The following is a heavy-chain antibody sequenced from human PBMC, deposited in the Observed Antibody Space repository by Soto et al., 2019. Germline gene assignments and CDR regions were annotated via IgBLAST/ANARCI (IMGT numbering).Heavy chain of an antibody. D-gene: IGHD3-16*02. Sequence: GXSLRLYCAASGFTFSNYAMSWVRQAPGKGLEWVSAISGSGGSTYYADSVKGRFTPSRDNSTNTLYLKMNSLRAEDTAVYYCAKGYSPAYWVKGTLVTVSP. CDR3: AKGYSPAY. J-gene: IGHJ4*02. V-gene: IGHV3-23*01. CDR2: ISGSGGST. CDR1: GFTFSNYA.